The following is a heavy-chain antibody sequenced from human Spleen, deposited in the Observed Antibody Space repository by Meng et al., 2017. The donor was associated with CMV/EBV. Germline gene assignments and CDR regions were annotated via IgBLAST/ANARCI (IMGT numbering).Heavy chain of an antibody. V-gene: IGHV1-69*05. CDR3: ARDRVYSALGGVIVNTDYYYYYGMDV. Sequence: SVKVSCKASGGTFGSNALSWVRQAPGQGLEWMGGIIPIFGTANYAQKFQGRVTITTDESTSTAYMELSSLRSEDTAVYYCARDRVYSALGGVIVNTDYYYYYGMDVWGQGTTVTVSS. CDR1: GGTFGSNA. J-gene: IGHJ6*02. CDR2: IIPIFGTA. D-gene: IGHD3-16*02.